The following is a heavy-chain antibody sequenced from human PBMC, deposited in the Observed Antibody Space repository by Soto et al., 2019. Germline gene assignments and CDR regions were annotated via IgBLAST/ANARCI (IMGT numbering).Heavy chain of an antibody. D-gene: IGHD2-15*01. J-gene: IGHJ5*02. Sequence: CKASGGTFSSYAISWVRQAPGQGLEWMGGIIPIFGTANYAQKFQGRVTITADESTSTAYMELSSLRSEDTAVYYCARAGGNAAGDWFDPWGQGTLVTVSS. CDR3: ARAGGNAAGDWFDP. CDR1: GGTFSSYA. CDR2: IIPIFGTA. V-gene: IGHV1-69*01.